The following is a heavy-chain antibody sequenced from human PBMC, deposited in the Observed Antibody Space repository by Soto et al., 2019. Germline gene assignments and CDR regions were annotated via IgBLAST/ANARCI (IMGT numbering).Heavy chain of an antibody. D-gene: IGHD6-13*01. CDR1: GFIFSDHN. J-gene: IGHJ4*01. CDR2: ISYDGTNK. CDR3: ATERSNSWSFDD. V-gene: IGHV3-30*03. Sequence: PGGSLRLSCAASGFIFSDHNMHWVRQAPGKGLEWVAVISYDGTNKYYADSVKGRFTISRDNSGNTLSLQMNSLGAGATAVYYCATERSNSWSFDDGG.